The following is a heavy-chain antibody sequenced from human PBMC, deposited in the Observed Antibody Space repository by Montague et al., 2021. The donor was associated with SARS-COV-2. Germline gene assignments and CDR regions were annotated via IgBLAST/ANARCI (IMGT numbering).Heavy chain of an antibody. V-gene: IGHV3-74*03. CDR3: SRQGY. CDR2: INTDGSNI. Sequence: SLRLSCAASGYTFSRFWMHWVRQVPGKGLVWVSRINTDGSNIKYADSVKGRFTISRDNAKNTLYLQMNSLRADDTAIYYCSRQGYWGQGTVVTVSS. CDR1: GYTFSRFW. J-gene: IGHJ4*02.